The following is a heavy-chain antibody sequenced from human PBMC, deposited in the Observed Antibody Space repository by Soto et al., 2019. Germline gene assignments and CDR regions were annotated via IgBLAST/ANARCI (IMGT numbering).Heavy chain of an antibody. J-gene: IGHJ6*03. Sequence: DEQVVESGGGLVQPGGSLRLSCTASGFTFSNYWIHWVRQASGKGLVWVSRIKGDGSITNYADSVRGRFSISRDNAKNTVYLQMHSLRAEDTAVYYCARGASGRYYRDVWGKGTTVTVS. D-gene: IGHD3-10*01. CDR1: GFTFSNYW. V-gene: IGHV3-74*01. CDR3: ARGASGRYYRDV. CDR2: IKGDGSIT.